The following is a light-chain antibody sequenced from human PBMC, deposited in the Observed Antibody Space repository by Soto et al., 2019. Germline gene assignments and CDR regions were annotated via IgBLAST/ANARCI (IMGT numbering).Light chain of an antibody. CDR1: GSDVGGFDF. Sequence: QSVLTQAASVSGSPGQSITISCTGGGSDVGGFDFVSWYQQHPGKAPKLLIYEVSNRPSGVSNRFSGSKSGNTASLTISGLQAEDEADYYCSSYTSSSTLVFGGGTKLTVL. CDR3: SSYTSSSTLV. CDR2: EVS. V-gene: IGLV2-14*01. J-gene: IGLJ2*01.